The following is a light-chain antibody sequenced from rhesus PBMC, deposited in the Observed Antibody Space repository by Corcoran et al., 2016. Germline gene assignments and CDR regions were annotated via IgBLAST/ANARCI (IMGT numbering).Light chain of an antibody. V-gene: IGKV2-72*01. Sequence: DIVMTQTPLSLPITPGEPASISCRSSQSLLHSNGTTYLHWYLPKPGKSPQLLISGGSNRASGVTDRFSGSGAGTDFTLKISKVEAEGVGVYYCVQTIAFPLTVGGGAKVEIK. CDR1: QSLLHSNGTTY. CDR2: GGS. J-gene: IGKJ4*01. CDR3: VQTIAFPLT.